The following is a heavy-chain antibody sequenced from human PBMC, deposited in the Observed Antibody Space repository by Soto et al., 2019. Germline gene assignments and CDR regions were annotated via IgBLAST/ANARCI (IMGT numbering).Heavy chain of an antibody. CDR1: SGTISSSNW. D-gene: IGHD2-15*01. CDR2: INQSGSP. J-gene: IGHJ5*02. V-gene: IGHV4-4*02. Sequence: QVQLQESGPGLVKPSGTLSLTCAVSSGTISSSNWWTWVRQPPGQGLEWIGEINQSGSPNYNPSLRSRVTLSVDKSKCVYFLNPGSVTAADTAIYYCAGLGMVAAHREFDPWGQGTLVTVSS. CDR3: AGLGMVAAHREFDP.